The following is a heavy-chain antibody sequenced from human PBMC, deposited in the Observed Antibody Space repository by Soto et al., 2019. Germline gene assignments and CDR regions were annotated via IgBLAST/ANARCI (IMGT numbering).Heavy chain of an antibody. D-gene: IGHD3-22*01. J-gene: IGHJ4*02. Sequence: SETLSLTCTVSGGSISSGGYYWSWNRQHPGKGLEWIGYIYYSGSTYYNPSLKSRVTISVDTSKNQFSLKLSSVTAADTAVYYCARAGYYYDSSGYYSDPFDYWGQGTLVTVSS. V-gene: IGHV4-31*03. CDR3: ARAGYYYDSSGYYSDPFDY. CDR1: GGSISSGGYY. CDR2: IYYSGST.